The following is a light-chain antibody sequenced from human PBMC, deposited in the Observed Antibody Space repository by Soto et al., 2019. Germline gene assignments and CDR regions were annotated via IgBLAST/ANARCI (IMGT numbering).Light chain of an antibody. CDR3: QQYNNWSPMT. CDR1: QKVSSN. J-gene: IGKJ5*01. Sequence: VMTQSPATLSVSPGESATLSCRAGQKVSSNLAWYQQKPGQAPRHLIYGASARANGMPARFTGSGSGTEFTLTISSMQSEDFAVYYCQQYNNWSPMTFGQGTRLEIK. CDR2: GAS. V-gene: IGKV3-15*01.